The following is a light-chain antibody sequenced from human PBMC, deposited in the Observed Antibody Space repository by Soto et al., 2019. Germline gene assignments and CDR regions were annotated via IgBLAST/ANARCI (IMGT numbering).Light chain of an antibody. J-gene: IGKJ4*01. CDR2: GAS. Sequence: EIVLTQSPGTLSLSPGERATLSCRASQSVSSSYLAWYQQKPGQAPRLLIYGASSRATGIPDRFSGSGSGTEFTLTISSLQSDDFAIYYCQQYKSWPPLTFGGGTKVE. V-gene: IGKV3-20*01. CDR1: QSVSSSY. CDR3: QQYKSWPPLT.